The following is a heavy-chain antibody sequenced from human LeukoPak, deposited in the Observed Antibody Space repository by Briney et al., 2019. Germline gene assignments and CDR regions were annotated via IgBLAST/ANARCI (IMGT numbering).Heavy chain of an antibody. V-gene: IGHV4-39*01. J-gene: IGHJ6*02. CDR3: ASGYCSGGSCGGLYYYYGMDV. CDR1: GGSISSSSYY. CDR2: IYYSGST. Sequence: SETLSLTCTVSGGSISSSSYYWGWIRQPPGKGLEWIGSIYYSGSTSYNPSLKSQVTISVDTSKNQFSLKLSSVTAADTAVYYCASGYCSGGSCGGLYYYYGMDVWGQGNTVTVSS. D-gene: IGHD2-15*01.